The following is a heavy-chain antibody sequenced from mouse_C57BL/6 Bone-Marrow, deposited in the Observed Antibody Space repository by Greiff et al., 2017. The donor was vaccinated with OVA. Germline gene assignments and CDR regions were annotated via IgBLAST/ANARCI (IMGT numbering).Heavy chain of an antibody. J-gene: IGHJ1*03. CDR1: GFTFSDYY. CDR2: ISNGGGST. Sequence: EVQLVESGGGLVQPGGSLKLSCAASGFTFSDYYMYWVRQTPEKRLEWVAYISNGGGSTYYPDTVKGRFTISRDNAKNTLYLQMSRLKSEDTAMYYCARRGYGSSHWYFDVWGTGTTVTVSS. V-gene: IGHV5-12*01. D-gene: IGHD1-1*01. CDR3: ARRGYGSSHWYFDV.